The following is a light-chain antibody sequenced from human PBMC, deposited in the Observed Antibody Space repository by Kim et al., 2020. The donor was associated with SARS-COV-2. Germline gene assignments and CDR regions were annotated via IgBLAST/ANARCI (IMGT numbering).Light chain of an antibody. CDR2: DAS. Sequence: EIVMTQSPPTLSVSPGERATLSCRASQSVSTNLVWYQQRPGQAPRLLIYDASTKATGIPARFSGSGSGTEFTLTISSLQSEDFAVYYCQQYNNFRTFGQGTKVDI. V-gene: IGKV3-15*01. J-gene: IGKJ1*01. CDR1: QSVSTN. CDR3: QQYNNFRT.